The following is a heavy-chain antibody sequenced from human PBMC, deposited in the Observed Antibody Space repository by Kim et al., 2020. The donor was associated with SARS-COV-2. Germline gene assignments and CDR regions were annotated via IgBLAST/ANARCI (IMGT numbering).Heavy chain of an antibody. V-gene: IGHV4-34*01. Sequence: PSLSSRVTISVDTSKNQFSRKLSSVTAADTAVYYCARARIRGRGSVWFDPWGQGTLVTVSS. CDR3: ARARIRGRGSVWFDP. J-gene: IGHJ5*02. D-gene: IGHD3-10*01.